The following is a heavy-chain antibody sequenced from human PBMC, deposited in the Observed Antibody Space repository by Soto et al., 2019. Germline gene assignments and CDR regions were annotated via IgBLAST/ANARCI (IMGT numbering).Heavy chain of an antibody. Sequence: GGSLRLSCAASGFTFSSYWKHWVRQAPGKGLVWVSRINSDGSSTSYADSVKGRFSISRDDAKNTLYQQMNSLTAEATPVYFYARDPRGYSYCYGRARYFDYWGQETLVAISS. J-gene: IGHJ4*01. V-gene: IGHV3-74*01. CDR1: GFTFSSYW. D-gene: IGHD5-18*01. CDR2: INSDGSST. CDR3: ARDPRGYSYCYGRARYFDY.